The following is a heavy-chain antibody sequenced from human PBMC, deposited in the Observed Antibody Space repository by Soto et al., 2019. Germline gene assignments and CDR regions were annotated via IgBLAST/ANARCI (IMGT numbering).Heavy chain of an antibody. CDR3: AKDERRGSVDTAMVHWDGLDY. J-gene: IGHJ4*02. D-gene: IGHD5-18*01. CDR2: ISGSGGST. CDR1: GFTFSSYA. V-gene: IGHV3-23*01. Sequence: GGSLRLSCAASGFTFSSYAMSWVRQAPGKGLEWVSAISGSGGSTYYADSVKGRFTISRDNSKNTLYLQMNSLRAEDTAVYYCAKDERRGSVDTAMVHWDGLDYWGQGTLVTVSS.